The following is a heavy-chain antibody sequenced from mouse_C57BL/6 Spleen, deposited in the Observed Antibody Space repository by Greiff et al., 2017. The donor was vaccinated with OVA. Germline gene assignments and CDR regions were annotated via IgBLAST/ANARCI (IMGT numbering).Heavy chain of an antibody. CDR1: GYTFTSYW. CDR3: AREDTGVYFDV. Sequence: VQLQQSGAELVKPGASVKLSCKASGYTFTSYWMHWVKQRPGQGLEWIGMIHPNSGSTNYNEKFKSKATLTVDKSSSTAYMQLSSLTSEDSAVYYCAREDTGVYFDVWGTGTTVTVSS. D-gene: IGHD4-1*01. V-gene: IGHV1-64*01. CDR2: IHPNSGST. J-gene: IGHJ1*03.